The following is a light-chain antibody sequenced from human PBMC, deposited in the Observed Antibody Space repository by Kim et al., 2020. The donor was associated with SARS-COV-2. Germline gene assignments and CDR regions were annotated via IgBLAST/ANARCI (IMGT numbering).Light chain of an antibody. V-gene: IGLV2-14*03. CDR3: SSYTSSSTVV. CDR1: SSDVGGYNY. J-gene: IGLJ2*01. CDR2: SVS. Sequence: GQSITISCTGTSSDVGGYNYVSCYQQHPGKAPNLVIYSVSHRPSGVSNRFSGSKSGNTASLTISELQAEDEADYYCSSYTSSSTVVFGGGTQLTVL.